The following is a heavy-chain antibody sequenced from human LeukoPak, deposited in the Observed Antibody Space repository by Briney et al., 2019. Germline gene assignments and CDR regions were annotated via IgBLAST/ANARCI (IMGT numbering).Heavy chain of an antibody. V-gene: IGHV3-11*06. Sequence: GGSQRPSCAASGFTFSDYYMSWIRQAPGKGLEWVSYISSSSSYTNYADSVKGRFTISRDNAKNSLYLQMNSLRAEDTAVYYCAREGGSGWPPYYFDYWGQGTLVTVSS. CDR3: AREGGSGWPPYYFDY. J-gene: IGHJ4*02. D-gene: IGHD6-19*01. CDR2: ISSSSSYT. CDR1: GFTFSDYY.